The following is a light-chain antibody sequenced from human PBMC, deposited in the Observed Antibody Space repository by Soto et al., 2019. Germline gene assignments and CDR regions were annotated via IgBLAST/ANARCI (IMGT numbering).Light chain of an antibody. CDR3: QQRANWWT. J-gene: IGKJ1*01. CDR2: DAS. CDR1: QSVSSH. Sequence: EIVVTQSPATLSLSPGERATLSCRASQSVSSHLAWYQQKPGQAPRLLIYDASNRATGIPARFNGSGSGTDFTLTISSLEPEDSAVYYCQQRANWWTFGQGTKVEVK. V-gene: IGKV3-11*01.